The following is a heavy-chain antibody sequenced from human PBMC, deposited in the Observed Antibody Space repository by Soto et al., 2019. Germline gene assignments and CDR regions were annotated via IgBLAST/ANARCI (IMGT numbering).Heavy chain of an antibody. J-gene: IGHJ4*02. D-gene: IGHD5-12*01. CDR1: GFTFDDYA. CDR2: ISWNSGSI. V-gene: IGHV3-9*01. Sequence: GGSLRLSCAASGFTFDDYAMHWVRQAPGKGLEWVSGISWNSGSIGYADSVKGRFTISRDNAKNSLYLQMNSLRAEDTALYYCAKGRRYSGYDYDPFDYWGQGTLVTVSS. CDR3: AKGRRYSGYDYDPFDY.